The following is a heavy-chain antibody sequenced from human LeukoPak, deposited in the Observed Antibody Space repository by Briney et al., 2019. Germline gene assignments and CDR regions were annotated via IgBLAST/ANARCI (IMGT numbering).Heavy chain of an antibody. J-gene: IGHJ3*02. D-gene: IGHD1-26*01. CDR1: GYTFTSYG. CDR2: ITAYNDNT. V-gene: IGHV1-18*01. CDR3: ARVVGATDAFDI. Sequence: ASVKVSCKASGYTFTSYGISWVRQAPGQGLEWMGWITAYNDNTYYAQKLQGRVTMTTDTSTSTAYMELRSLRSDDTAVYYCARVVGATDAFDIWGQGTMVTVSS.